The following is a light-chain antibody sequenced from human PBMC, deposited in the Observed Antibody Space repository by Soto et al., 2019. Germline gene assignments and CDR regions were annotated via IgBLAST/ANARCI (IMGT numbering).Light chain of an antibody. CDR2: GNS. V-gene: IGLV1-40*01. CDR1: SSNIGAGYD. Sequence: QSVLTQPPSVSGAPGRRVTISCTGSSSNIGAGYDVHWYQQLPGTVPKLLIYGNSNRPSGVPDRFSGSKSGTSASLAITGLQAEDEADYYCQSYDSTLSGSVLFGGGTKLTVL. CDR3: QSYDSTLSGSVL. J-gene: IGLJ2*01.